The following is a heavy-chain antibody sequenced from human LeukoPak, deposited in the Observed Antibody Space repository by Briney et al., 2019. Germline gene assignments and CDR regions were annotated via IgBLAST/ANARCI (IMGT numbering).Heavy chain of an antibody. CDR1: GGSISSGNYY. V-gene: IGHV4-61*02. CDR2: IYTSGST. CDR3: ARVGYYDILTGYYSQTFHY. Sequence: SETLSLTCTVSGGSISSGNYYWSWIRQPAGKGLEWIGRIYTSGSTNYSPSLKSRVTISVDTSKNQFSLKLSSVTAADTAVYYCARVGYYDILTGYYSQTFHYWGQGTLVTVSS. J-gene: IGHJ4*02. D-gene: IGHD3-9*01.